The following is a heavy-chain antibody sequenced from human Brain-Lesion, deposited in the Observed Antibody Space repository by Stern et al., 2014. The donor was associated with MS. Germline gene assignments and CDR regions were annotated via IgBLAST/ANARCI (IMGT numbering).Heavy chain of an antibody. CDR2: IYYRGGT. CDR3: AKLWLGELPESPFDY. J-gene: IGHJ4*02. Sequence: QVQLVQSGPGLVKPSETLSLTCTVSGGSISSSSYYWGWIRQPPGKGLEWIGSIYYRGGTHYNPSLKSRLTILMDTSKNQFSLRLSSVTAADTAVYFCAKLWLGELPESPFDYWGQGTLVTVSS. V-gene: IGHV4-39*01. CDR1: GGSISSSSYY. D-gene: IGHD3-10*01.